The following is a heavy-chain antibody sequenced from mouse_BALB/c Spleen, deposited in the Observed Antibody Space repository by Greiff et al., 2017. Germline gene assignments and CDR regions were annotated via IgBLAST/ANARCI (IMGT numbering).Heavy chain of an antibody. V-gene: IGHV5-17*02. CDR2: ISSGSSTI. D-gene: IGHD2-4*01. J-gene: IGHJ4*01. CDR1: GFTFSSFG. Sequence: EVHLVESGGGLVQPGGSRKLSCAASGFTFSSFGMHWVRQAPEKGLEWVAYISSGSSTIYYADTVKGRFTISRDNPKNTLFLQMTSLRSEDTAMYYCARYDYSSYAMDYWGQGTSGTVSS. CDR3: ARYDYSSYAMDY.